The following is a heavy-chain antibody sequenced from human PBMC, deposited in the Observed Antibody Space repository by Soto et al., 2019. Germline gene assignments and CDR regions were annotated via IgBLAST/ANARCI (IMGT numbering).Heavy chain of an antibody. CDR2: IYPGDPDT. J-gene: IGHJ3*02. Sequence: PGESLKISCKGSGYSFTSYWIGWVRQMPGKGLEWMGIIYPGDPDTRYSPSFQGQVTISADKSISTAYLQWSSLKASDTAMYYCARHRYYDSSGYYKLSAFDIWGQGTMVTVSS. CDR3: ARHRYYDSSGYYKLSAFDI. D-gene: IGHD3-22*01. CDR1: GYSFTSYW. V-gene: IGHV5-51*01.